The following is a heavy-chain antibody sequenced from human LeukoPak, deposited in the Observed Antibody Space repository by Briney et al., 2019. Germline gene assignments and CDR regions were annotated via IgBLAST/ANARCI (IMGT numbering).Heavy chain of an antibody. Sequence: PGGSLRLSCAASGFTFSSYSMNWVRQAPGKGLEWVSSISSSSSYIYYADSVKGRFTISRDNSKNTLYLQMNSLRAEDTAVYYCATYSGYCSSTSCYGTLNHWYFDLWGRGTLVTVSS. CDR3: ATYSGYCSSTSCYGTLNHWYFDL. CDR2: ISSSSSYI. CDR1: GFTFSSYS. V-gene: IGHV3-21*04. D-gene: IGHD2-2*01. J-gene: IGHJ2*01.